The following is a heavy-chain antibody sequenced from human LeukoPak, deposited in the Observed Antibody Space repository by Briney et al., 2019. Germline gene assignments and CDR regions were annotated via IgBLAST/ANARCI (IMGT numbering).Heavy chain of an antibody. V-gene: IGHV5-51*01. CDR3: ARLANNNYASGSLSSFGY. CDR1: GYNFSGYW. CDR2: IYPGDSGT. Sequence: GESLKISCKGSGYNFSGYWIGWVRQMAGEGLEWMGVIYPGDSGTRYSPSFQAQVTISADKSISTAYLQWSSLKASDTAMYYCARLANNNYASGSLSSFGYWGQGTLVTVSS. D-gene: IGHD3-10*01. J-gene: IGHJ4*02.